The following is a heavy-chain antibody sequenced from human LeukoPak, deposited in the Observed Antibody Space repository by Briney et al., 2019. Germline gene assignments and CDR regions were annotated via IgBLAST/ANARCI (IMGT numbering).Heavy chain of an antibody. V-gene: IGHV3-23*01. CDR1: GFTFSSYA. D-gene: IGHD1-26*01. J-gene: IGHJ4*02. CDR2: ISGSGGST. CDR3: AKDRYSGSYSDY. Sequence: PGGSLRLSCAASGFTFSSYAMSWVRQAPGKGLEWVSVISGSGGSTYYADSVKGRFTISRDNSKNTVYLQMNSLRVEDTAVYYCAKDRYSGSYSDYWGQGTLVTVSS.